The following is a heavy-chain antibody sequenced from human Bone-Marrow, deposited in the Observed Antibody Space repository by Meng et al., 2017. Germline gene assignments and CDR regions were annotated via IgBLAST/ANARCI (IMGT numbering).Heavy chain of an antibody. D-gene: IGHD2-2*01. CDR2: INPNSGDT. CDR3: ARDIVVVPAAMGYYYYGMDV. J-gene: IGHJ6*02. CDR1: GYTFTGYY. Sequence: ASVKVSCKASGYTFTGYYMHWVRQAPGQGLEWMGRINPNSGDTNYAQKFQGRVTMTRDTSISTAYMELSRLRSDDTAVYYCARDIVVVPAAMGYYYYGMDVWGRGTTVTVSS. V-gene: IGHV1-2*06.